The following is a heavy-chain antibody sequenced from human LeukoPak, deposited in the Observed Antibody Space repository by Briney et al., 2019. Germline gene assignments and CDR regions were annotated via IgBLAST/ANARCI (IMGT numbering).Heavy chain of an antibody. CDR1: GFTFSSYG. D-gene: IGHD3-3*01. V-gene: IGHV3-30*02. Sequence: GGSLRLSCAASGFTFSSYGMHWVRQAAGKGLEWVAFIRYDGSNKYYADSVKGRFTISRDNSKNTLYPQMNSLRAEDTAVYYCAPRDYDFWSGNNYWGQGTLVTVSS. CDR2: IRYDGSNK. CDR3: APRDYDFWSGNNY. J-gene: IGHJ4*02.